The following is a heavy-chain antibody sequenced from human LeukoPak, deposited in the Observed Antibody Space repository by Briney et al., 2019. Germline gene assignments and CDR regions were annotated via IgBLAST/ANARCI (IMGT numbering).Heavy chain of an antibody. J-gene: IGHJ4*02. Sequence: PGGSLRLSCAASGTFSRYWMSWVXQAPGKGLEWXXXIKEDGSQKYYVDSVKGRFTISRDNAKNSLYLQMNSLRVDDTAVYYCARKAAAGTRKDFDYWGQGTLVTVSS. CDR2: IKEDGSQK. D-gene: IGHD6-13*01. CDR1: GTFSRYW. V-gene: IGHV3-7*04. CDR3: ARKAAAGTRKDFDY.